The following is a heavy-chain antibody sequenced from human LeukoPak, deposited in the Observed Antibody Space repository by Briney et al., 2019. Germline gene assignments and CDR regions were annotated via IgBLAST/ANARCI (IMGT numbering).Heavy chain of an antibody. CDR1: GYTFTNYG. J-gene: IGHJ3*02. D-gene: IGHD4-23*01. CDR2: ISAYNGKT. CDR3: ATGLRWYNLDAFDI. Sequence: ASVKVSCKASGYTFTNYGISWVRQAPGQGLEWMGWISAYNGKTNYAQNLQGRVTMTTDTSTSTAYMELRSLRSEDTAVYYCATGLRWYNLDAFDIWGQGTMVTVSS. V-gene: IGHV1-18*01.